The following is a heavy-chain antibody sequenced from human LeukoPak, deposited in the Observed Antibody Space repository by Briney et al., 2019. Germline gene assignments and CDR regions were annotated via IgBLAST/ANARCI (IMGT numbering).Heavy chain of an antibody. D-gene: IGHD1-7*01. CDR1: GFTFGSYW. CDR2: MNSDGSTT. V-gene: IGHV3-74*01. J-gene: IGHJ4*02. Sequence: GGSLRLSCAASGFTFGSYWMHWVRQVPGKGLVWVSRMNSDGSTTNYADSVKGRFTISRDNAKNTLYLQMNSLRGEDTAVYYCATAGNYRFDYWGQGTLVTVSS. CDR3: ATAGNYRFDY.